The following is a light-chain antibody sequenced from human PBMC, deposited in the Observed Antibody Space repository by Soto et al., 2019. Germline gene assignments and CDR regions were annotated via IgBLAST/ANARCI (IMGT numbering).Light chain of an antibody. CDR1: SSDVGGYNS. Sequence: QSVLTQPASVSESPGQSITISCTGTSSDVGGYNSVSWYQQHPGKAPKLMISEVSNRPSGVSNRFSGSKSGNTASLIISGLQAEDEADYYCCSFTSITTYVFGTGTKVTVL. CDR2: EVS. J-gene: IGLJ1*01. V-gene: IGLV2-14*01. CDR3: CSFTSITTYV.